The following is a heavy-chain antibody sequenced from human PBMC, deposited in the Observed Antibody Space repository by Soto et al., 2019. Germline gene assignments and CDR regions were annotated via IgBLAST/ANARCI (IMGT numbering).Heavy chain of an antibody. V-gene: IGHV1-46*01. J-gene: IGHJ3*02. CDR1: GYTFTSYY. CDR2: INPSGGST. Sequence: ASVKVSCKASGYTFTSYYMHWVRQAPGQGLEWMGIINPSGGSTSYAQKFQGRVTMTRDTSTSTAYMELRSLRSDDTAVYYCARLGRAFDIWGQGTMVTVSS. CDR3: ARLGRAFDI.